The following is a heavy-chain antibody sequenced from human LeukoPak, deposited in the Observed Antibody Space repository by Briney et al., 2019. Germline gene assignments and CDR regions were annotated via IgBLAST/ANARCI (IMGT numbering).Heavy chain of an antibody. J-gene: IGHJ3*02. D-gene: IGHD3-10*01. CDR1: GYTFTGYY. V-gene: IGHV1-2*02. CDR3: ARVDGSGSYSAFDI. Sequence: ASVKVSCKASGYTFTGYYMHWVRQAPGQGLEWMGWINPNSGGTNYAQKFQGRVTMTRDTSISTAYMELSRLRSDDTAVYYCARVDGSGSYSAFDIWGQGTMVTVSS. CDR2: INPNSGGT.